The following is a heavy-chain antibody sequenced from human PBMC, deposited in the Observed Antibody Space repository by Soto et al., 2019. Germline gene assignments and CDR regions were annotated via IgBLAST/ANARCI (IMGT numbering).Heavy chain of an antibody. CDR3: ARGRDLVVVPAAKLGYYYCGMDV. V-gene: IGHV1-69*02. D-gene: IGHD2-2*01. CDR2: IIPIHGIA. CDR1: GGTFSSYT. Sequence: QVQLVQSGAEVTKPGSSVKVSCKASGGTFSSYTISWVRQAPGQGLEWMGRIIPIHGIANYAQKFQGRVTITAAKSPSTAYMELSSLSSEDADVYYCARGRDLVVVPAAKLGYYYCGMDVWGQGPTVTVSS. J-gene: IGHJ6*02.